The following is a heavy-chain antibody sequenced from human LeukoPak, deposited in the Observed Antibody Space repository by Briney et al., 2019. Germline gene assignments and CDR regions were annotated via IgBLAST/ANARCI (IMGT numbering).Heavy chain of an antibody. CDR1: GFTFGDFA. CDR2: IRSKAYGGTT. V-gene: IGHV3-49*04. D-gene: IGHD4-17*01. Sequence: PGGSLRLSCTASGFTFGDFAMNRVRQTPGKGLDWVGLIRSKAYGGTTEYAASVKGRFTISRDDSKSIAYLQMNSLKTEDTAVYYCTRFLNYGANDYWGQGTLVTVSS. J-gene: IGHJ4*02. CDR3: TRFLNYGANDY.